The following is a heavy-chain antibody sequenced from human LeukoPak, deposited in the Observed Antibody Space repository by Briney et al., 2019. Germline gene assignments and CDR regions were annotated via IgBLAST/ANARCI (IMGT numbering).Heavy chain of an antibody. CDR3: AKDANVDIVATGPIDY. J-gene: IGHJ4*02. CDR2: IIWNSGDL. V-gene: IGHV3-9*01. CDR1: GFTFDDYA. Sequence: GRSLRLSCAASGFTFDDYAMHWVRQAPGKGLEWVAGIIWNSGDLGYADSVKGRFTISRDNAKNTLYLQMNSLRAEDTAVYYCAKDANVDIVATGPIDYWGQGTLVTVSS. D-gene: IGHD5-12*01.